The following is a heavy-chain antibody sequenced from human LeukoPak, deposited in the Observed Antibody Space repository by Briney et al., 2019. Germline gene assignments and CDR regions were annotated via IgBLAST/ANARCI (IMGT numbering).Heavy chain of an antibody. CDR2: IYYSGST. V-gene: IGHV4-59*12. D-gene: IGHD6-19*01. CDR1: GGSISSYY. CDR3: ARDDQWLAPFDY. Sequence: SETLPLTCTVSGGSISSYYWSWIRQPPGKGLEWIGYIYYSGSTNYNPSLKSRVTISVDTPKNHFSLTLSSVTAADTAVYYCARDDQWLAPFDYWGQGTLVTVSS. J-gene: IGHJ4*02.